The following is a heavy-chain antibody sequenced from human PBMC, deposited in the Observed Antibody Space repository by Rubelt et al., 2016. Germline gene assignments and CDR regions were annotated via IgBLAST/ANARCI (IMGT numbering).Heavy chain of an antibody. CDR3: ARGVRDQRRGVYNLLPTRRYYYGMDV. CDR2: IYYSGST. J-gene: IGHJ6*02. D-gene: IGHD3-22*01. V-gene: IGHV4-30-4*07. Sequence: IYYSGSTYYNPSLKSRVTISVDTSKNQFSLKLSSVTAADTAVYYCARGVRDQRRGVYNLLPTRRYYYGMDVWGQGTTVTVSS.